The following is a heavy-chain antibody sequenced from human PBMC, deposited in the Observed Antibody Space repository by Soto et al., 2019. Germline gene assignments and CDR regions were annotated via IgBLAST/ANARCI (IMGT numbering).Heavy chain of an antibody. CDR3: ARLVYDTRLNYMYFDF. J-gene: IGHJ4*02. D-gene: IGHD3-10*01. CDR1: GVSLTSGNW. V-gene: IGHV4-4*01. CDR2: IFHDGTA. Sequence: ETLSLTRAVSGVSLTSGNWWTWVRQSPQRGLEYIGEIFHDGTANYYPSFERRVAMSVGTSRNQFSLKLTSVTAADTAVYFCARLVYDTRLNYMYFDFWGPGTLVTVSS.